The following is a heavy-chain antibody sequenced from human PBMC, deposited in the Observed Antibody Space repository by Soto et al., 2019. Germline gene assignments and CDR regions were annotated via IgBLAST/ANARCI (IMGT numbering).Heavy chain of an antibody. Sequence: QVQLVDSGGGVVQPGRSLRLSCTTSGFIFNTYAMHWVRQAPGKGLEWVAVMSHDGSRTYYADSAKGRFTVSRDNAKNSLYLQMNSLRAEDTAVYYCARDVVVGGRGLNYWGQGTLVTVSS. CDR1: GFIFNTYA. J-gene: IGHJ4*02. CDR2: MSHDGSRT. D-gene: IGHD1-26*01. V-gene: IGHV3-30-3*01. CDR3: ARDVVVGGRGLNY.